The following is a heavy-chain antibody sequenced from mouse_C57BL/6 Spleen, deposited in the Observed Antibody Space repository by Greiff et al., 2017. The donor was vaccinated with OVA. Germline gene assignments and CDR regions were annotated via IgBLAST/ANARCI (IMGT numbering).Heavy chain of an antibody. V-gene: IGHV1-55*01. Sequence: VQLQQPGAELVKPGASVKMSCKASGYTFTSYWITWVKQRPGQGLEWIGDIYPGSGSTNYNEKFKSKATLTVDTSSSTAYMQLSSLTSEDSAVYYWARHLITTVVANAMDYWGQGTSVTVSS. J-gene: IGHJ4*01. CDR1: GYTFTSYW. D-gene: IGHD1-1*01. CDR2: IYPGSGST. CDR3: ARHLITTVVANAMDY.